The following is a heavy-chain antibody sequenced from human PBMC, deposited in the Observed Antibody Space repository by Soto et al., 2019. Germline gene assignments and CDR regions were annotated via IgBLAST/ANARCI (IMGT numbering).Heavy chain of an antibody. CDR3: AREDSIITPAVSDF. V-gene: IGHV3-21*04. Sequence: PGGSLRLSCVVYGFPFNNYGINWVRQAPGKGLEWVSTVSKSDYTYYSDLVKGRFTISRDNAKNTVSLQMNTLRAEDTAVYFCAREDSIITPAVSDFWGQGTLVTVSS. CDR2: VSKSDYT. CDR1: GFPFNNYG. J-gene: IGHJ4*02. D-gene: IGHD2-2*01.